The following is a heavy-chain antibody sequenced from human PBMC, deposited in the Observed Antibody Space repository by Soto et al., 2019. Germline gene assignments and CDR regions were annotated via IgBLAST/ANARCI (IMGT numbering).Heavy chain of an antibody. CDR1: GFTFSSYG. CDR2: IWYDGSNK. V-gene: IGHV3-33*01. CDR3: ARTGQYSSEPNNNWFDP. J-gene: IGHJ5*02. Sequence: GGSLRLSCAASGFTFSSYGMHWVRQAPGKGLEWVAVIWYDGSNKYYADSVKGRFTISRDNSKNTLYLQMNSLRAEDTAVYYCARTGQYSSEPNNNWFDPWGQGTLVTVSS. D-gene: IGHD6-19*01.